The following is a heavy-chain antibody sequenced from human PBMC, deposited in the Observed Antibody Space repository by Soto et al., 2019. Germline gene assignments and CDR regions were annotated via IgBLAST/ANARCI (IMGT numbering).Heavy chain of an antibody. J-gene: IGHJ4*02. CDR2: IYVADSDT. CDR1: GYTFSNFW. CDR3: ARTDNRSFHFDY. Sequence: PGESLKISCAGPGYTFSNFWIGWVRQRPGKGLESMGIIYVADSDTRYSPSFQGHVTISVDKSISTAYLQWSSLKASDTAIYYCARTDNRSFHFDYWGQGTLVTVSS. V-gene: IGHV5-51*01. D-gene: IGHD1-1*01.